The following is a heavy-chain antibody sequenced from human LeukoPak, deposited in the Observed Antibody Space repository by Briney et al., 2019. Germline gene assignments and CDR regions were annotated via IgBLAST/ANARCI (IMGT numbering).Heavy chain of an antibody. D-gene: IGHD2-2*01. CDR1: GFTFSSYE. J-gene: IGHJ6*02. V-gene: IGHV3-48*03. CDR3: ARWYCSSTNCHSYYYGMDV. Sequence: GGSLRLSCAASGFTFSSYEMNWVRQAPGKGLEWVSFISNNGDTITYVDSVKGRLTISRDNAKNSLYLQMNSLRAEDTAVYYCARWYCSSTNCHSYYYGMDVWGQGTTVTVSS. CDR2: ISNNGDTI.